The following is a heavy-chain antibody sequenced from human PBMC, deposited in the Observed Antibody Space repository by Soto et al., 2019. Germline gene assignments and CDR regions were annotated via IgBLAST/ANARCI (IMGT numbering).Heavy chain of an antibody. V-gene: IGHV6-1*01. CDR1: GDTVSSNSAT. CDR3: ARDNGAAAQAHYYYGMDV. Sequence: PSQTLSLTCAISGDTVSSNSATWNWIRQSPSRGLEWLGRTFYRSKWYNDYAVSVKSRLTINPDTSKNQFSLQLNSVTPDDTAVYYCARDNGAAAQAHYYYGMDVWGQGTTVTVSS. CDR2: TFYRSKWYN. J-gene: IGHJ6*02. D-gene: IGHD2-2*01.